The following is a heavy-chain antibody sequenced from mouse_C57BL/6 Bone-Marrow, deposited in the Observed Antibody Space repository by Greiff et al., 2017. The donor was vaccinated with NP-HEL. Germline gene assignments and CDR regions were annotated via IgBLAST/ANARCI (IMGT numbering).Heavy chain of an antibody. CDR2: ISSGGDYI. CDR1: GFTFSSYA. CDR3: TRDPKTGTNYAMDY. D-gene: IGHD4-1*01. J-gene: IGHJ4*01. Sequence: EVMLVESGEGLVKPGGSLKLSCAASGFTFSSYAMSWVRQTPETRLEWVAYISSGGDYIYYADTVKGRFTISRDNARNTLYLQMSSLKSEDTAMYYCTRDPKTGTNYAMDYWGQGTSVTVSS. V-gene: IGHV5-9-1*02.